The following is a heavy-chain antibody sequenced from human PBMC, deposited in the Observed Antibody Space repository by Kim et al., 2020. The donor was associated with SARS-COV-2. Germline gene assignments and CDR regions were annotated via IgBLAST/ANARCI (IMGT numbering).Heavy chain of an antibody. Sequence: SETLSLTCTVSGVSMTHYYWSWIRQAPGKGLEWIGFIYPGGSTYNPSPNYNPSLRSRVTISLDMSKNQFSLKVTSVTAADSAIYYCARATGFDYWGQGTLVTVSS. V-gene: IGHV4-59*01. CDR2: IYPGGSTYNPSP. CDR3: ARATGFDY. CDR1: GVSMTHYY. J-gene: IGHJ4*02.